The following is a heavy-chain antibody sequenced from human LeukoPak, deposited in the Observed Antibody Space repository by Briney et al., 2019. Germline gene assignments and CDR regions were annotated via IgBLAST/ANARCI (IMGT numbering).Heavy chain of an antibody. CDR2: INGGGGST. V-gene: IGHV3-23*01. CDR3: AKPAKTDYADY. J-gene: IGHJ4*02. Sequence: GGSLRLSCAASGFTFSNYAMNWVRQAPGKWLEWVSSINGGGGSTYYADSVKGRFTISRDNSKNTLYLQMNSLRAEDTAVYYCAKPAKTDYADYWGQGTLVTVSS. D-gene: IGHD1-14*01. CDR1: GFTFSNYA.